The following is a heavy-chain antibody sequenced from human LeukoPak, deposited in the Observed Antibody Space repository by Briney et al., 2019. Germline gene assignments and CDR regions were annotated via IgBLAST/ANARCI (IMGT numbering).Heavy chain of an antibody. V-gene: IGHV3-23*01. CDR2: ISGSGDST. CDR1: GITFNSYA. J-gene: IGHJ4*02. Sequence: GGSLRLSCAVSGITFNSYAMSWVRQAPGKGLEWVSAISGSGDSTYYADFVKGRFTISRDNSKNMLYLQMTSLRAEDTAVYYCARDYRYDSSGYPFDYWGQGTLVTVSS. D-gene: IGHD3-22*01. CDR3: ARDYRYDSSGYPFDY.